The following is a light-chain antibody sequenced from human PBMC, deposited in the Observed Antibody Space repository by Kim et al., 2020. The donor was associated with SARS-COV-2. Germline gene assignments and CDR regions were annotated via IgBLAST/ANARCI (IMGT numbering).Light chain of an antibody. CDR1: QSVNTN. V-gene: IGKV3-15*01. Sequence: EIVMTQSPATLSVSPGEKATLSCRASQSVNTNLAWYQQRPGQAPRLLIFGATTRATGVPARFSGSGSGTEFTLTISSLQSEDFAVYYCHQYNHWPPWTFGQGTKVDIK. CDR3: HQYNHWPPWT. J-gene: IGKJ1*01. CDR2: GAT.